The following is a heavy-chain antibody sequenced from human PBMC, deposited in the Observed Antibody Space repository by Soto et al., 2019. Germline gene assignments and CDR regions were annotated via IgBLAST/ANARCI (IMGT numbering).Heavy chain of an antibody. CDR1: GFTISSNA. V-gene: IGHV3-23*01. D-gene: IGHD1-1*01. J-gene: IGHJ4*02. Sequence: GGSLRLSCAASGFTISSNAMYWVRQAPGKGLEWVSAISDRGDTTYYADSVKGRFTISRDTSKNTLYLQLNALRADDTAVYYCAKDKPGTTSFDYWGQGTLVTVSS. CDR3: AKDKPGTTSFDY. CDR2: ISDRGDTT.